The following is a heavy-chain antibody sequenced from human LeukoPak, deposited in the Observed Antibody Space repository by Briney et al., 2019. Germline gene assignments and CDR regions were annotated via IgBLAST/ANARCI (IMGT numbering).Heavy chain of an antibody. V-gene: IGHV1-2*02. J-gene: IGHJ4*02. CDR3: ADEFGLKWLAD. Sequence: ASVKVSCKASAYTFSAYYMHWVRQAPGQGLEWMGWINPNNGGTNYAQKFQGRVTMTRDTSISTAYMELSRLRSDDTAIYYCADEFGLKWLADWGQGTLVTVPS. CDR1: AYTFSAYY. CDR2: INPNNGGT. D-gene: IGHD6-19*01.